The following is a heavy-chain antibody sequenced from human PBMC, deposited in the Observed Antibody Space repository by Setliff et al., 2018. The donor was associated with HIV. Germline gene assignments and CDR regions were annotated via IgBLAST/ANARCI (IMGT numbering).Heavy chain of an antibody. Sequence: PSETLSLTCTVSGVSISSSVYYWGWIRQSPGKGLEWIGAISYTATTYYNRSLKRRVTISADTSKSRFSLRLRSVTAADTALYYCARASSFFDTTGYFYDPSFDSWGQGTLVTVSS. J-gene: IGHJ4*02. D-gene: IGHD3-22*01. V-gene: IGHV4-39*07. CDR3: ARASSFFDTTGYFYDPSFDS. CDR1: GVSISSSVYY. CDR2: ISYTATT.